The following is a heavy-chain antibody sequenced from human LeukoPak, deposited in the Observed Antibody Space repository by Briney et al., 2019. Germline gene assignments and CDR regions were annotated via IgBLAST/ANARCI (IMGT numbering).Heavy chain of an antibody. CDR1: GFTFSSYA. CDR2: ISGSGGSI. CDR3: AKKLGGNYPFDY. J-gene: IGHJ4*02. Sequence: GGSLRLSCAAFGFTFSSYAMGWVRQAPGKGLEWVSAISGSGGSIYYADSVKGRFTISRDNSKNTLYLQMNSLRAEDTAVYYCAKKLGGNYPFDYWGQGTLATVSS. V-gene: IGHV3-23*01. D-gene: IGHD1-26*01.